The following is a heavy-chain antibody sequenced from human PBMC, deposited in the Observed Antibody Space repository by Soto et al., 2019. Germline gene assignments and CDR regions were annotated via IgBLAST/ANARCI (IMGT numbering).Heavy chain of an antibody. CDR2: ISNSGNT. V-gene: IGHV4-59*13. CDR1: GDSISLYY. CDR3: ARGGSHLGYFDS. J-gene: IGHJ4*02. Sequence: ASETLSLTCSVSGDSISLYYWSWIRQAPGKGLEWIAYISNSGNTNYNPSLKSRVTISADTSKNQFSLRLTSVTAEDTAVYYCARGGSHLGYFDSWGPGTLVTVSS. D-gene: IGHD7-27*01.